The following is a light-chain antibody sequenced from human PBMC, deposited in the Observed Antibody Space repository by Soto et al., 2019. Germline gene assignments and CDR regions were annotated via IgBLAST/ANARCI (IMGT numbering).Light chain of an antibody. CDR3: QSHDTSLSGSV. V-gene: IGLV1-40*01. CDR1: RSNIGAGYD. Sequence: QSVLTQPPSVSGAPGQRVTISCTGSRSNIGAGYDVHWYQQLPGTALKLLIYGNNNRPSGVPDRFSGSKSGTSASLAITGLQAEDEADYYCQSHDTSLSGSVFGGGTKVTVL. J-gene: IGLJ2*01. CDR2: GNN.